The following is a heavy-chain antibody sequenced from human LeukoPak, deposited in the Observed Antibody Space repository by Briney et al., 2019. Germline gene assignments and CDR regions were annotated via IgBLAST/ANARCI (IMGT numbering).Heavy chain of an antibody. V-gene: IGHV4-39*07. CDR2: IYYSGST. Sequence: SETLSLTCTVSGGSISSRSYYWGWIRQPPGKGLEWIGSIYYSGSTYYNPSLKSRVTISVDTSKNQFSLKLSSVTAADTAVYYCARVGYYDSSGYYYYYYYMDVWGKGTTVTVSS. CDR3: ARVGYYDSSGYYYYYYYMDV. D-gene: IGHD3-22*01. J-gene: IGHJ6*03. CDR1: GGSISSRSYY.